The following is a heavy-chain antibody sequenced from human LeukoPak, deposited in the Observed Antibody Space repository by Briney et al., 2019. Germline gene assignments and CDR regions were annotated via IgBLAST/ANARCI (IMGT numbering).Heavy chain of an antibody. J-gene: IGHJ3*02. CDR2: INQDGSEK. V-gene: IGHV3-7*01. CDR1: GFTFTNYW. Sequence: PGGSLRLSSAASGFTFTNYWMSWVRQAPGKGLEWVANINQDGSEKNYVDSVKGRFTFSRDNADNSLYLQMNSLRPEDTAVYYCVRGFEGGRYDAFDIWGQGTMVTVSS. CDR3: VRGFEGGRYDAFDI. D-gene: IGHD2-15*01.